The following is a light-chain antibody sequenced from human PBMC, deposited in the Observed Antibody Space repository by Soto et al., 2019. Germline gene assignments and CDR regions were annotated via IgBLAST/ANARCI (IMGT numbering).Light chain of an antibody. CDR1: SSHIGAGYD. CDR2: GNS. V-gene: IGLV1-40*01. Sequence: QSVLTQPPSVSGAPGQRVTISCTGSSSHIGAGYDVHWYQQLPGTAPKLIIYGNSNRPSGVPDRFSGSKSGTSASLAITGLQAEDEADYYCQSYDSSLSGWVFGGGTKLTVL. CDR3: QSYDSSLSGWV. J-gene: IGLJ3*02.